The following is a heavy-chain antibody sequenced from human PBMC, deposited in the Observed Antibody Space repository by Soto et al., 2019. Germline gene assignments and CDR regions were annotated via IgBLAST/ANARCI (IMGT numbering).Heavy chain of an antibody. CDR2: IYYSGNT. D-gene: IGHD6-13*01. CDR1: GDSISRSSYF. V-gene: IGHV4-39*01. Sequence: SETLSLTCTVSGDSISRSSYFWGWIRQPPGRGLEWIGSIYYSGNTFYNPSLKSRVTISVDTSKNQFYLHLSSVTAADTAIFYCASIAAPGTTHFDFWGQGTLVTVSS. CDR3: ASIAAPGTTHFDF. J-gene: IGHJ4*02.